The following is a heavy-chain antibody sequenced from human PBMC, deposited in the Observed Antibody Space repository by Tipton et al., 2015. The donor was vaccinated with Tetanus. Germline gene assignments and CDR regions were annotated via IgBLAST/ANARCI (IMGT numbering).Heavy chain of an antibody. CDR3: ARDHRLSASYAGWFDP. Sequence: TLSLTCAVYGGSFSGYYWSWVRQSPGKGLEWIGNVYSSGSTYYNPSLKGRVTISVDTSTTQFSLRLNSVTAADTAIYYCARDHRLSASYAGWFDPWGQGTLVTVSS. V-gene: IGHV4-59*01. CDR1: GGSFSGYY. CDR2: VYSSGST. J-gene: IGHJ5*02. D-gene: IGHD1-26*01.